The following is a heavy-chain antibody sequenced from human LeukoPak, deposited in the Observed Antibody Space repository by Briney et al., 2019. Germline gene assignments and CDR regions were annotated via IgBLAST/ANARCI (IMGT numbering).Heavy chain of an antibody. Sequence: GESLKISCKGSGYSFTSYWISWVRQMPGKGLEWMGRIDPSDSYTNYSPSFQGHVTISADESISTAYLQWSSLKASDTAMYYCARSGYYDILTGYRNHDAFDIWGQGTMVTVSS. J-gene: IGHJ3*02. CDR3: ARSGYYDILTGYRNHDAFDI. CDR2: IDPSDSYT. V-gene: IGHV5-10-1*01. CDR1: GYSFTSYW. D-gene: IGHD3-9*01.